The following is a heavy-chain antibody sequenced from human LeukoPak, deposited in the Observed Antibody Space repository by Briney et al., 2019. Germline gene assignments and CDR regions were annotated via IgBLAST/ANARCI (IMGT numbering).Heavy chain of an antibody. V-gene: IGHV1-18*01. CDR1: GGTFSSYA. D-gene: IGHD3-3*01. Sequence: ASVKVSCKASGGTFSSYAISWVRQAPGQGLEWTGWISAYNGNTNYAQKLQGRVTMTTDTSTSTAYMELRSLRSDDTAVYYCARDLHYDFWSGYSPPDYWGQGTLVTVSS. CDR2: ISAYNGNT. J-gene: IGHJ4*02. CDR3: ARDLHYDFWSGYSPPDY.